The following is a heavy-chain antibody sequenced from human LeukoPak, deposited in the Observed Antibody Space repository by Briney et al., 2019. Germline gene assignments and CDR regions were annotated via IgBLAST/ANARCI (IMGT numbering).Heavy chain of an antibody. J-gene: IGHJ5*01. CDR1: GDSFSNYY. CDR2: VYYSGST. CDR3: ASSPRLTTSWFLFDS. V-gene: IGHV4-59*08. Sequence: SGTLSLTCSVSGDSFSNYYWTWIRQPPGKGLEWIGYVYYSGSTNYNPSLKTRLHLSVDTSKNRFSLKLSSVTAADTAVYYCASSPRLTTSWFLFDSWGHGTLVTVSS. D-gene: IGHD2-2*01.